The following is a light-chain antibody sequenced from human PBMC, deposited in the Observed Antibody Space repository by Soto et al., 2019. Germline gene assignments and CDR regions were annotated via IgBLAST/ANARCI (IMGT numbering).Light chain of an antibody. Sequence: QSALTQPPSASGSPGQSVTISCTGTSSDIGGYDYVSWYQQRPGKAPKLMIFEVSERPSGVPDRFSGPKSGNTASLTVSGLQAEDEAHYYCSSHGGRNNFVVFGGGTKVTVL. CDR2: EVS. V-gene: IGLV2-8*01. J-gene: IGLJ2*01. CDR3: SSHGGRNNFVV. CDR1: SSDIGGYDY.